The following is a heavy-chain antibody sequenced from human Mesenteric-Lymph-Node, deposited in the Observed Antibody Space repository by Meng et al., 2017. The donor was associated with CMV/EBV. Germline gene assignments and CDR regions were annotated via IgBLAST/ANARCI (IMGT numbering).Heavy chain of an antibody. CDR3: AKIGYDSPGY. Sequence: GESRKISGAASGFTFSSYAMSWVRQAPGKGLEWVSVIYSGGSSTYYADSVKGRFTISRDNSKNTLYLQMNSLRAEDTAVYYCAKIGYDSPGYWGQGTLVTVSS. CDR2: IYSGGSST. CDR1: GFTFSSYA. D-gene: IGHD5-12*01. V-gene: IGHV3-23*03. J-gene: IGHJ4*02.